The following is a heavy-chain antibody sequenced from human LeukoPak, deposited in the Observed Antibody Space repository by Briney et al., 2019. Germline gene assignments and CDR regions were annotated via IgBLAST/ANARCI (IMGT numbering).Heavy chain of an antibody. J-gene: IGHJ4*02. Sequence: SETLSLTCAVYGGSFSGYYWSWIRQPPGKGLEWIGEINHSGSTNYNLSLKSRVTISVDTSKNQFSLKLSSVTAADTAVYYCARRLMPPALATHFDYWGQGTLVTVSS. CDR3: ARRLMPPALATHFDY. CDR2: INHSGST. V-gene: IGHV4-34*01. D-gene: IGHD2-15*01. CDR1: GGSFSGYY.